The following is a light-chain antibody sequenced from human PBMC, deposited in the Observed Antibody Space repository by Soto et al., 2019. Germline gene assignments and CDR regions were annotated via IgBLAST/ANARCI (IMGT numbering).Light chain of an antibody. Sequence: DIQMTQSPSSLSASVRDRVAITCRATQAISDYLNWYQQKPGKALKLLIYGASNLQSGVPSRFSGSGSGTDFTLTISGLQPEDFGIYYCQQTYSLPITFGPGTKVDVK. CDR3: QQTYSLPIT. CDR1: QAISDY. CDR2: GAS. V-gene: IGKV1-39*01. J-gene: IGKJ3*01.